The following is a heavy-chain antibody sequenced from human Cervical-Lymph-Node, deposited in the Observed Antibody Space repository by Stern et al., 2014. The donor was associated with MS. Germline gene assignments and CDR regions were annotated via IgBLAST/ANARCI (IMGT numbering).Heavy chain of an antibody. J-gene: IGHJ3*02. CDR3: ARGLLGSENAFDI. CDR2: IRASNGNT. CDR1: GYTFTSYG. V-gene: IGHV1-18*01. Sequence: QVQLLQPGAEVKKPGASVKVSCKASGYTFTSYGISWVRQAPEQGLAWMGVIRASNGNTTLAQKLQVRVCMTTDTSTSTAYMELRSLRSDDTAVYYCARGLLGSENAFDIWGQGTMVTVSS. D-gene: IGHD2-15*01.